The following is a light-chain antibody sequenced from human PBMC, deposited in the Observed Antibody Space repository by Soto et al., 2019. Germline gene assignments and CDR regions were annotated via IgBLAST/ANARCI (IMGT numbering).Light chain of an antibody. J-gene: IGLJ2*01. V-gene: IGLV2-14*01. CDR2: DVS. CDR3: SSYRSVSILV. Sequence: QSVLTQPASVSGSPGQSIPISCTGTSSDVGAYNFVSWYQQHPGKAPKLMIFDVSNRPSGVSNRFSGSKSGNTASLTISGLQTEDEADYYCSSYRSVSILVFGGGTQLTVL. CDR1: SSDVGAYNF.